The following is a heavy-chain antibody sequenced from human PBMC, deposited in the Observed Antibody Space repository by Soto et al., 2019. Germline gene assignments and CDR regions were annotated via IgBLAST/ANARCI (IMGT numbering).Heavy chain of an antibody. CDR3: ARDHGGVDY. CDR1: GFTFSSYS. Sequence: EVQLVESGGGLVKPGGSLRLSCAASGFTFSSYSMNWVRQAPGKGLEWVSSISSSSSYTNYADSVKGRFTISRDNAKNSLYLQMNSLRAEDTAVYYCARDHGGVDYWGQGTLVTVSS. D-gene: IGHD3-10*01. CDR2: ISSSSSYT. J-gene: IGHJ4*02. V-gene: IGHV3-21*01.